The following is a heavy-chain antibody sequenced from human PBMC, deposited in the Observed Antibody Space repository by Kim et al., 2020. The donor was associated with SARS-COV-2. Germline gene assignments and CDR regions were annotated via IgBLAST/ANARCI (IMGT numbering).Heavy chain of an antibody. V-gene: IGHV6-1*01. J-gene: IGHJ6*02. Sequence: VSVKSRITIHPDTSKNQFSLQLNSVTPEDTAVYYCAREDIAVAGLGGMDVWGQGTTVTVSS. CDR3: AREDIAVAGLGGMDV. D-gene: IGHD6-19*01.